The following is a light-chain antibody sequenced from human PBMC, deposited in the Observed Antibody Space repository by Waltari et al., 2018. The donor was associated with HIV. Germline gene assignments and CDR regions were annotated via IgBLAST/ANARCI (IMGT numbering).Light chain of an antibody. CDR2: GTN. CDR3: NSRDSSGKHHWV. V-gene: IGLV3-19*01. J-gene: IGLJ3*02. CDR1: SLRYYY. Sequence: SSELTQDPAVSVALGQTVRITCQLDSLRYYYASWYQQKPGQAPVLVIYGTNNRPSGIPDRFSGSSSGNTASLTITGAQAEDEAHYYCNSRDSSGKHHWVFGGGTKLTVL.